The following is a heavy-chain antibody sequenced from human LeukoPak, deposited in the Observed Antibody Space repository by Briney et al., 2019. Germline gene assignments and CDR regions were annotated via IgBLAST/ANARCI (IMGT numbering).Heavy chain of an antibody. V-gene: IGHV3-11*04. CDR1: GFTFSDYY. CDR3: ARDGADYDFWSGYYKHRHFDY. J-gene: IGHJ4*02. D-gene: IGHD3-3*01. Sequence: PGGSLRLSCAASGFTFSDYYMSWIRQPPGKGLEWVSYISSSGSTIYYADSVKGRFTISRDNAKNSLYLQMNSLRAEDTAVYYCARDGADYDFWSGYYKHRHFDYWGQGTLVTVSS. CDR2: ISSSGSTI.